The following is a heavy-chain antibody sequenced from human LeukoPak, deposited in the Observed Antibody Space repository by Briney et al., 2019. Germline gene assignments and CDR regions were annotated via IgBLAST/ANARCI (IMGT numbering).Heavy chain of an antibody. V-gene: IGHV3-23*01. J-gene: IGHJ4*02. CDR1: GFTFSSYA. CDR3: AKDSYSYGSNPFDY. CDR2: ISGSGGST. Sequence: GGSLRLSCAASGFTFSSYAMSWVRQAPGKGLEWVSAISGSGGSTYYADSVKGRFTISRDNSKNTLYLQMNSLRAEDTAVYYYAKDSYSYGSNPFDYWGQGTLVTVSS. D-gene: IGHD5-18*01.